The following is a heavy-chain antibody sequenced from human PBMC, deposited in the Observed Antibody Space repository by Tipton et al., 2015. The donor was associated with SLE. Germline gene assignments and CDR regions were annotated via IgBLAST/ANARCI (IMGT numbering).Heavy chain of an antibody. D-gene: IGHD2-15*01. CDR1: GFTFSSYG. V-gene: IGHV3-30*19. CDR2: ISYDASNK. J-gene: IGHJ4*02. Sequence: SLRLSCAASGFTFSSYGMHWVRQAPGKGLEWVAVISYDASNKNYADSVKGRFTISRDNHQNTLYLQMDSLRDEDTAVYYCATHVGNALDYWGQGTLVTVSS. CDR3: ATHVGNALDY.